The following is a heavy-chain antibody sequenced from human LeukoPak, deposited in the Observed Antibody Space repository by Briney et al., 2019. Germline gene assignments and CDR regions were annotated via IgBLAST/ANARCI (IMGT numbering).Heavy chain of an antibody. D-gene: IGHD1-26*01. CDR3: ARGVEGGAIDY. Sequence: GGSLRLSCAASGFTFSNYAMNWVRQAPGKGLEWVSYISSSGSTIYYADSVKGRFTISRDNAKNSLYLQMNSLRAEDTAVYYCARGVEGGAIDYWGQGTLVTVSS. CDR2: ISSSGSTI. J-gene: IGHJ4*02. V-gene: IGHV3-48*03. CDR1: GFTFSNYA.